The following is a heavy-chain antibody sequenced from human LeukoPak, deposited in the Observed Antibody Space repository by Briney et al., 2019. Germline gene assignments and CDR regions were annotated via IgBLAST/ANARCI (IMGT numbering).Heavy chain of an antibody. Sequence: ASVKVSCKASGYTFTSYYMHWVRQAPGQGLEWMGIINPSGGSTSYAQKFQGRVTMTRDTSTSTVYMELSSLRSEDTAVYYCAREGVYYGSGSSNCFDPWGQGTLVTVSS. D-gene: IGHD3-10*01. CDR1: GYTFTSYY. CDR3: AREGVYYGSGSSNCFDP. J-gene: IGHJ5*02. V-gene: IGHV1-46*01. CDR2: INPSGGST.